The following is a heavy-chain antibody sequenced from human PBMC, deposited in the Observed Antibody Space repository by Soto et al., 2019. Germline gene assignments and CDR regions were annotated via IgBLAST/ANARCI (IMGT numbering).Heavy chain of an antibody. J-gene: IGHJ4*02. D-gene: IGHD4-17*01. CDR1: GFTFSSYA. CDR2: ISGSGGST. Sequence: EVQLLESGGGLVQPGGSLRLSCAASGFTFSSYAMSWVRQAPGKGLEWVSAISGSGGSTYYADSVKGRFTISRDNSKNTLYLQMNSLRAEDTAVYYCARLHRIIMTTVTTALDYWGQGTLVTVSS. V-gene: IGHV3-23*01. CDR3: ARLHRIIMTTVTTALDY.